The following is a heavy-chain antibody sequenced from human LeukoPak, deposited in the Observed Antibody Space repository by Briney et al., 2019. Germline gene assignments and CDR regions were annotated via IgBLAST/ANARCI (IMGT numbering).Heavy chain of an antibody. CDR3: ARLPRDYDILTGYYS. J-gene: IGHJ5*02. Sequence: SETLSLTCTVSGYSISSGYYWGWIRQPPGKGLEWIGSIYHSGSTYYDPSLKSRVTISVDTSKNQFSLKLSSVIAADTAVYYCARLPRDYDILTGYYSWGQGTLVTVSS. D-gene: IGHD3-9*01. CDR2: IYHSGST. CDR1: GYSISSGYY. V-gene: IGHV4-38-2*02.